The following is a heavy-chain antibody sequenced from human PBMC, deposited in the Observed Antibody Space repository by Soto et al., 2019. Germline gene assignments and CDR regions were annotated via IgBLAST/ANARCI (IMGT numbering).Heavy chain of an antibody. Sequence: SSETLSLTCTVSGGSISSYYWSWIRQPPGKGLEWIGYIYYSGSTNYNPSLKSRVTISVDTSKNQLSLKLSSVTAADTAVYYCARAGYYYDSSGYGHDAFDIWGQGTMVTVSS. D-gene: IGHD3-22*01. CDR3: ARAGYYYDSSGYGHDAFDI. V-gene: IGHV4-59*01. CDR1: GGSISSYY. CDR2: IYYSGST. J-gene: IGHJ3*02.